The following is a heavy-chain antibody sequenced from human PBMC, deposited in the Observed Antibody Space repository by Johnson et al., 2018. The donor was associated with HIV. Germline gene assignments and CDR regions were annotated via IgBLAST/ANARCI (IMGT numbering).Heavy chain of an antibody. CDR3: AKDQFVYSSSPDAFDI. CDR2: ISHDGSNK. D-gene: IGHD6-6*01. V-gene: IGHV3-30-3*01. J-gene: IGHJ3*02. CDR1: GFTFSYYS. Sequence: QVQLVESGGGVVQPGRSLRLSCAASGFTFSYYSMHWVRQAPGKGLEWVAVISHDGSNKYYADSVRGRFTISRDKSRNTLYLQMNSLRAEDTAVYYCAKDQFVYSSSPDAFDIWGQGTMVTVSS.